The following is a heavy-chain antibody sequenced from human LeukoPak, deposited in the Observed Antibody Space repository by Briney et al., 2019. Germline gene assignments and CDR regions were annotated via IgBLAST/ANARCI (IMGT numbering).Heavy chain of an antibody. Sequence: SVKVSCKASGGTFNNYAISWVRQAPGQGLEWMGGIIPMFGTANSAQKYQGRVTITADESTSTAHIELRSLRSEDTAMCYCALGSRGVMTDWFDPCGQGTLVTVSS. J-gene: IGHJ5*02. D-gene: IGHD3-10*01. CDR2: IIPMFGTA. CDR3: ALGSRGVMTDWFDP. CDR1: GGTFNNYA. V-gene: IGHV1-69*01.